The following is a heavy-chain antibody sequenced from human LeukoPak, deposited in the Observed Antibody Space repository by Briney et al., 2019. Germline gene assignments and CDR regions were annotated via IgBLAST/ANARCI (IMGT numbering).Heavy chain of an antibody. D-gene: IGHD6-19*01. CDR3: ARGGVGYSSGWYPGFDY. V-gene: IGHV1-2*02. Sequence: ASVKVSCKASGYTFTGYYMHWVRQAPGQGLEWMGWINPNSGGTNYAQKFQGRVTMTRDTSISTAYMELSRLRSDDTAVYYCARGGVGYSSGWYPGFDYWGQGTLVTVYS. CDR1: GYTFTGYY. J-gene: IGHJ4*02. CDR2: INPNSGGT.